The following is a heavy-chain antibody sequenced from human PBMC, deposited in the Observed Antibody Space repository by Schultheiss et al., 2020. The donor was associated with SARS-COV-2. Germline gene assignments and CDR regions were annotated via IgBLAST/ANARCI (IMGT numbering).Heavy chain of an antibody. D-gene: IGHD2-2*01. V-gene: IGHV1-69*13. Sequence: SVKVSCKASGYTFTSYAMNWVRQAPGQGLEWMGGIIPIFGTTNYAQKFQGRVTITADESTSTAYMELSSLRSEDTAVYYCARDLPYCSSTSCFDAFDIWGQGTMVTVSS. CDR3: ARDLPYCSSTSCFDAFDI. CDR1: GYTFTSYA. J-gene: IGHJ3*02. CDR2: IIPIFGTT.